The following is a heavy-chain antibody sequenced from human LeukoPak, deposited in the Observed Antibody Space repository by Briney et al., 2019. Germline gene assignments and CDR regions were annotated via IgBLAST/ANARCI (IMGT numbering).Heavy chain of an antibody. V-gene: IGHV3-66*01. CDR2: IYSGGST. J-gene: IGHJ4*02. CDR3: AREAGLYDSSGYYLDY. CDR1: GFSVSSNY. D-gene: IGHD3-22*01. Sequence: SGGSLRLSCVVSGFSVSSNYMSWVRQAPGKGLEWVSVIYSGGSTYYADSVKGRFTISRDNSKNTLYLQMNSLRAEDTAVYHCAREAGLYDSSGYYLDYWGQGTLVTVSS.